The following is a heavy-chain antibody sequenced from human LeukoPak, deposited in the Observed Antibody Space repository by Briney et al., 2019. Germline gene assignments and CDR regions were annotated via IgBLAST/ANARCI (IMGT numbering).Heavy chain of an antibody. Sequence: GRSLRLSCAASGFTFSSYGMHWVRQAPGKGLEWVAVISYDGSNKYYADSVKGRFTISRDNSKNTLYLQMNSLRAEDTAVYYCAKDGGYDSSGYYISGHFQHWGQGTLVTVSS. J-gene: IGHJ1*01. CDR3: AKDGGYDSSGYYISGHFQH. CDR2: ISYDGSNK. V-gene: IGHV3-30*18. D-gene: IGHD3-22*01. CDR1: GFTFSSYG.